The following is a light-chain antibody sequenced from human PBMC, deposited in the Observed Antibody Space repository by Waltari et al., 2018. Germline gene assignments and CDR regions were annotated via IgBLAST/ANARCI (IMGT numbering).Light chain of an antibody. CDR3: QAWDSRTGV. CDR2: QDA. CDR1: KLGDKY. V-gene: IGLV3-1*01. Sequence: SYELTQPPSVSVSPGQTASITCSGDKLGDKYASWYQQKPGQSPVLVIYQDAKRPSGIPGRFSGSNSGNTATLTISGTQAMDEADYYCQAWDSRTGVFGSGTKVTVL. J-gene: IGLJ1*01.